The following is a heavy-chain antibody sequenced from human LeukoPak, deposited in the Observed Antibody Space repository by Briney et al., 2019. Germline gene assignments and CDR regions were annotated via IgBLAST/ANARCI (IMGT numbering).Heavy chain of an antibody. CDR3: ARQSGSGSYSPGLHYYYHYVMDV. V-gene: IGHV1-2*02. Sequence: GASVKVSCKASGFTFTGYYMHWMRQAPGQGLEWIGWINPNSSGTNYAQKFQGRVTMTRDTSINTAYMELSRLRSDDTAVYYCARQSGSGSYSPGLHYYYHYVMDVWGQGTTVTVSS. CDR1: GFTFTGYY. D-gene: IGHD3-10*01. J-gene: IGHJ6*02. CDR2: INPNSSGT.